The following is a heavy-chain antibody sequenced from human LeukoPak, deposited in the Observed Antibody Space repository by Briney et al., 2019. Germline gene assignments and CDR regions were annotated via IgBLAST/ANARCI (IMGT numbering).Heavy chain of an antibody. CDR1: GGSFSGYY. CDR2: INHSGST. CDR3: ARGSKRSGSYKLDY. Sequence: PSETLSLACAVYGGSFSGYYWSWIRQPPGKGLEWIGEINHSGSTNYNPSLKGRVTISVDTSKNQLSLKLSSVTAADTAVYYCARGSKRSGSYKLDYWGQGTLVTVSS. J-gene: IGHJ4*02. D-gene: IGHD1-26*01. V-gene: IGHV4-34*01.